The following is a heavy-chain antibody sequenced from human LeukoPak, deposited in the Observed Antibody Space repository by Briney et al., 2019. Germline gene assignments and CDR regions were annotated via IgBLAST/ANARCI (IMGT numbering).Heavy chain of an antibody. J-gene: IGHJ4*02. V-gene: IGHV5-51*01. CDR2: IYPGDSDT. D-gene: IGHD6-13*01. Sequence: PGESLKISCKGSGYSFTSYWIGWVRQMPGKGLEWMGIIYPGDSDTKYTPSFQGKVTISADKSISTAYLQWNSLEASDTAMYYCARRYSSSWYYFDYWGQGTLVTVSS. CDR1: GYSFTSYW. CDR3: ARRYSSSWYYFDY.